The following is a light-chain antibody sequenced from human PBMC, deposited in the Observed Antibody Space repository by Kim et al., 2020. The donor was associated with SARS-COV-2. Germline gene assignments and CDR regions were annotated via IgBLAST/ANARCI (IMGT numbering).Light chain of an antibody. CDR1: QSVGTN. J-gene: IGKJ2*01. CDR3: QQFNNWPPYT. CDR2: GAS. Sequence: VSPGERVTLSCRASQSVGTNLAWYQQKPGQAPRLLIHGASTRATGVPARFSGSGSGTEFTLSISSLQSEDVAVYYCQQFNNWPPYTFGQGTKLEIK. V-gene: IGKV3-15*01.